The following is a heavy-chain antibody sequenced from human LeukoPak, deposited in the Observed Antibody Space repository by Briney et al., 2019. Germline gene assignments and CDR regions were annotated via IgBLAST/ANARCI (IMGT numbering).Heavy chain of an antibody. CDR3: ANQDIVATIEVGY. CDR2: ISCSRGRP. J-gene: IGHJ4*02. Sequence: PGGALRLSCADSGFTFSSYTMCGVCEAPGGGREWVSAISCSRGRPHDQDSVKRRLNISRDNSKHTLYLQMNSLRAEDTAVYYCANQDIVATIEVGYWRQETLVPVSS. D-gene: IGHD5-12*01. CDR1: GFTFSSYT. V-gene: IGHV3-23*01.